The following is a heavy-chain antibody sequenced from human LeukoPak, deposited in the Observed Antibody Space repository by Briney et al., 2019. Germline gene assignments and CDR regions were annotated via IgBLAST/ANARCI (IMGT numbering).Heavy chain of an antibody. D-gene: IGHD3-22*01. CDR2: IYTSGST. J-gene: IGHJ3*02. Sequence: SETLSLTCTVSGGSISSYYWSWIRQPAGKGLEWIGRIYTSGSTNYNPSLKSRVTMSVDTSKNQFSLRLSSVTAADTAVYYCARGVYYYDSSGYYPDAFDIWGQGTMVTVSS. V-gene: IGHV4-4*07. CDR3: ARGVYYYDSSGYYPDAFDI. CDR1: GGSISSYY.